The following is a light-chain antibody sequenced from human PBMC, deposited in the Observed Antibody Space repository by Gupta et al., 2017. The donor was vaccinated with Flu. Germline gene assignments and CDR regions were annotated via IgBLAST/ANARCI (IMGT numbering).Light chain of an antibody. CDR3: MQSRLRPFT. Sequence: VTPGQPASISCKASQSLRYSAGKTYLYWYLQKPGQPPQVLIYEMFNRGSGVPDRFSGSGSGTDFTLKISRVEAEHVGVYYCMQSRLRPFTLGGGTKVEIK. CDR2: EMF. V-gene: IGKV2D-29*01. CDR1: QSLRYSAGKTY. J-gene: IGKJ4*01.